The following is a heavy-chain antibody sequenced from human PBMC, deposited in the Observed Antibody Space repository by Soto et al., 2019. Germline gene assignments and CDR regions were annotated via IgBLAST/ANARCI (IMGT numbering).Heavy chain of an antibody. V-gene: IGHV3-48*03. CDR2: ISSSGSTI. CDR1: GFTFSSYE. Sequence: GSLRLSCAASGFTFSSYEMNWVRQAPGKGLEWASYISSSGSTIYYADSVKGRFTISRDNAKNSLYLQMNSLRAEDTAVYYCARVRHYDSSGYYYVTRAAFDIWGQGTMVTVS. J-gene: IGHJ3*02. D-gene: IGHD3-22*01. CDR3: ARVRHYDSSGYYYVTRAAFDI.